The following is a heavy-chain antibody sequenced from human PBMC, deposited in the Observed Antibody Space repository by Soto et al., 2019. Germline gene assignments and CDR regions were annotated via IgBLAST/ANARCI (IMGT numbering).Heavy chain of an antibody. Sequence: QVQLQESGPGLVKPSETLSLTCTVSGGSISSYYWSWIRQPPGKGLEWIGYIYYSGSTNYNPSLKSRVTISVDTSKNQFSLKLSSVTAADTAVYYCARDNYDRRGPGLDYYYGMDVWGQGTTVTVSS. D-gene: IGHD3-22*01. J-gene: IGHJ6*02. V-gene: IGHV4-59*01. CDR3: ARDNYDRRGPGLDYYYGMDV. CDR2: IYYSGST. CDR1: GGSISSYY.